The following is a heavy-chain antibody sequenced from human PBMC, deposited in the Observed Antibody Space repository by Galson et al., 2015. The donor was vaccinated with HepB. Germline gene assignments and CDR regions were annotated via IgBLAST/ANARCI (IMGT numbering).Heavy chain of an antibody. V-gene: IGHV3-66*01. Sequence: SLRLSCAASGFSVSNYDMTWVRQAPGKGLEWVSLIYIRDDTKYRDSVKGRFIMSRDNSKNTLHLQINRLRADDTCVYYCGRDRGYFDLWGRGTLVTVSS. CDR2: IYIRDDT. CDR1: GFSVSNYD. J-gene: IGHJ2*01. D-gene: IGHD2-15*01. CDR3: GRDRGYFDL.